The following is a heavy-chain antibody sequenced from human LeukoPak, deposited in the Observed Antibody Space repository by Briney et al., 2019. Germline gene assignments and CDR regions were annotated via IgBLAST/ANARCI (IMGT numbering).Heavy chain of an antibody. CDR3: ARGYGSGRLNVLFDY. D-gene: IGHD3-10*01. CDR1: GFSFIEYA. CDR2: ISSSSSSI. Sequence: PGGSLRLSCTASGFSFIEYAMNWVRQAPGKGLEWVSSISSSSSSINNADSVNGRFTISRDNTKKSLYLQMNSLRAEDTAVYYCARGYGSGRLNVLFDYWGQGTLVTVSS. J-gene: IGHJ4*02. V-gene: IGHV3-21*01.